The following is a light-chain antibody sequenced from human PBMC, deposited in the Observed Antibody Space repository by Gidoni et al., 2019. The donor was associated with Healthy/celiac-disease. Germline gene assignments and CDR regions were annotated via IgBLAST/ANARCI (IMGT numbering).Light chain of an antibody. Sequence: DIVMTQSPDSVAVSLGERATINCKSSPSVLSSSNNKNYLAWYQPKPGQPPKLLIYWASTRESGVPDRFSGCGSGTDFTLTSSSLHAEDVAVYYWQQYYSTPLTFGGGTKVEIK. CDR2: WAS. V-gene: IGKV4-1*01. CDR1: PSVLSSSNNKNY. J-gene: IGKJ4*01. CDR3: QQYYSTPLT.